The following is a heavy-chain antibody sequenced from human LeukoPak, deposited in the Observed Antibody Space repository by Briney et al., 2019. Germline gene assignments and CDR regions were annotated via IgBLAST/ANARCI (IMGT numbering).Heavy chain of an antibody. CDR3: ARTRYGDY. Sequence: GGPLRLSCAASGFSFSSFDMNWVRQAPGKGLEWVSTIGGSGGNTYYADSVKGRFTISRDNPKNTLYLQMNSLRAEDTAVYYCARTRYGDYWGQGTLVTVSS. CDR2: IGGSGGNT. CDR1: GFSFSSFD. D-gene: IGHD4-17*01. J-gene: IGHJ4*02. V-gene: IGHV3-23*01.